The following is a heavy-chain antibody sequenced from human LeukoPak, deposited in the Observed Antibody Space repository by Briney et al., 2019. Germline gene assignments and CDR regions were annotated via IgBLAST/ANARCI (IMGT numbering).Heavy chain of an antibody. J-gene: IGHJ5*02. CDR1: GYTFTSYA. D-gene: IGHD4-17*01. CDR3: ARCYYGDYEEGGWFDP. CDR2: INTNTGNP. V-gene: IGHV7-4-1*01. Sequence: ASVKVSCKASGYTFTSYAMNWVRQAPGQGLEWMGWINTNTGNPTYAQGFTGRFVFSLDTSVSTAYLQICSLKAEDTAVYYCARCYYGDYEEGGWFDPWGQGTLVTVSS.